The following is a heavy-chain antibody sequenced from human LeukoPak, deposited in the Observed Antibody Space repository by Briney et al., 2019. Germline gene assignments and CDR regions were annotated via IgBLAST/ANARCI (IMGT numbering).Heavy chain of an antibody. V-gene: IGHV1-58*02. CDR3: AADRYDSSGYYHFDY. D-gene: IGHD3-22*01. J-gene: IGHJ4*02. CDR1: AFTFTSSA. CDR2: IVVGSGNT. Sequence: ASVKVSFKASAFTFTSSAMQWVRQARGQRLEWIGWIVVGSGNTNYAQRFQERVTITRDMSTSTAYMELSSLRSEDTAVYYCAADRYDSSGYYHFDYWGQGTLVTVSS.